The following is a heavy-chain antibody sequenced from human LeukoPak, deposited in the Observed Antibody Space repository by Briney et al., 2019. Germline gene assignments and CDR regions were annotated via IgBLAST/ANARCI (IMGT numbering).Heavy chain of an antibody. CDR2: IYHSGSA. CDR3: ARDPRWLTPDCTSTSCYEDYFDP. D-gene: IGHD2-2*01. CDR1: GYSISSGYQ. J-gene: IGHJ5*02. Sequence: SETLSLTCGVSGYSISSGYQWAWIRPSPGKGLEWIGSIYHSGSAHYNPSLKSRVTISVETSKNQFSLNMYSVTAADTAVYYCARDPRWLTPDCTSTSCYEDYFDPWGQGTLVTVSS. V-gene: IGHV4-38-2*02.